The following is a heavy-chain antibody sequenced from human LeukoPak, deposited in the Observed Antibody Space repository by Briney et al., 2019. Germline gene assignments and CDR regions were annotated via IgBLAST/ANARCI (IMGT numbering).Heavy chain of an antibody. CDR2: INPNSGGT. Sequence: ASVKVSCKASGYTFTGYYMHWVRQAPGQGLEWMGWINPNSGGTNYAQKFQGRVTMTRDTSISTAYMELSRLRSNDTAVYYCARDYDSSGYYPWGGQGTLVTVSS. CDR1: GYTFTGYY. V-gene: IGHV1-2*02. D-gene: IGHD3-22*01. J-gene: IGHJ4*02. CDR3: ARDYDSSGYYPW.